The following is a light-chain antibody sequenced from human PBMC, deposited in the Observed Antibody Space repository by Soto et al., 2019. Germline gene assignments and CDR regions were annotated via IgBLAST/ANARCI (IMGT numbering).Light chain of an antibody. CDR1: SRDDGGYNS. CDR3: SSYTTSSTPRCV. Sequence: SDLTHPASGSGSPRRLLTIFSTQTSRDDGGYNSVSWYQHHPGKAPKLMMFDVSDRPSGVSSRFSGSKSGNTASLTISGLQAEDEADYDCSSYTTSSTPRCVFGPGTRLPS. CDR2: DVS. J-gene: IGLJ1*01. V-gene: IGLV2-14*03.